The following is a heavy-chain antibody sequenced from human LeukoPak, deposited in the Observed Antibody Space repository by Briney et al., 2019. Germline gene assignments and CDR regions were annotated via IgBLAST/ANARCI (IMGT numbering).Heavy chain of an antibody. Sequence: ASVKVSCKASGYTFTSYDINWVRQATGQGLEWMGWMNPNSGNTGYAQKFQGRVTMTRNTSISTAYMELSSLRSEDTAVYYCAREHSRRIAAVSSPPDYWGQGTLVTVSS. J-gene: IGHJ4*02. CDR3: AREHSRRIAAVSSPPDY. V-gene: IGHV1-8*01. CDR1: GYTFTSYD. D-gene: IGHD6-13*01. CDR2: MNPNSGNT.